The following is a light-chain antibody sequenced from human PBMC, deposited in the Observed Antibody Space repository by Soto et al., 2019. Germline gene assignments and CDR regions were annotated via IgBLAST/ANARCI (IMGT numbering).Light chain of an antibody. Sequence: QSALTQPASLSGSPGQSITISCTGTSSDVGSYNLVSWYQQHPGKAPKLMIYEGTKRPSGVSNRFSGSRSGNTASLTIPGLQAEDEADYYCCSYARTSTLLFGGGTKLTVL. CDR2: EGT. J-gene: IGLJ2*01. V-gene: IGLV2-23*01. CDR1: SSDVGSYNL. CDR3: CSYARTSTLL.